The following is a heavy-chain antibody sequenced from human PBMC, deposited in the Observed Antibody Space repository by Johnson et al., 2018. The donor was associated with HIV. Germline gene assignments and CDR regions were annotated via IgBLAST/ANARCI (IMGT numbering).Heavy chain of an antibody. D-gene: IGHD2-8*01. J-gene: IGHJ3*02. CDR1: GFTFSSYA. Sequence: QVQLVESGGGVVQPGRSLRISCAAPGFTFSSYAMHWVRQAPGKGLARVAVISYDGSNKYYADSEKGRFTNSRENSKYTLYLQMNSLRAEDTAVYYCARDQNIVLMVYAAPGAFDIWGQGTMVTVSS. CDR2: ISYDGSNK. CDR3: ARDQNIVLMVYAAPGAFDI. V-gene: IGHV3-30-3*01.